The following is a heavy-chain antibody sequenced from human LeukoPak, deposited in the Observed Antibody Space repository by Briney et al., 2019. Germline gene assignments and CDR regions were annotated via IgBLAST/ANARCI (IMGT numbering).Heavy chain of an antibody. D-gene: IGHD3-22*01. J-gene: IGHJ4*02. V-gene: IGHV3-15*01. Sequence: GGSLRLSCAASEFTFSNAWMSWVRQAPGKGLEWVGRIKSKTDGGTTDYAAPVKGRFTISRDDSKNTLYLQMNSLKTEDTAVYYCTTDQWVYYDSSGYYGWGQGTLVTVSS. CDR3: TTDQWVYYDSSGYYG. CDR1: EFTFSNAW. CDR2: IKSKTDGGTT.